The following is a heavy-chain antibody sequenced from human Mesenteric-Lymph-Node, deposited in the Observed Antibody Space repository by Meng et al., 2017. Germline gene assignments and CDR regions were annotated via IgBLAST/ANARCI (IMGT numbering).Heavy chain of an antibody. Sequence: SETLSLTCTVSGGSISSGTYYWSWIRQPAGKGLEWIGRIYSSGTTKYNPSLKSRVTISVDTSKNQFSLELTSVIAADTAVYYCARDTRYGMDVWGQGTTVTFSS. CDR3: ARDTRYGMDV. CDR2: IYSSGTT. V-gene: IGHV4-61*02. J-gene: IGHJ6*02. CDR1: GGSISSGTYY.